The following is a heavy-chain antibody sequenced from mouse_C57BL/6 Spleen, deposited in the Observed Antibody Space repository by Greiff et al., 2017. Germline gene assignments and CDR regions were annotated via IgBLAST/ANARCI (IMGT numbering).Heavy chain of an antibody. CDR3: ARGGDDYTFAY. D-gene: IGHD2-4*01. Sequence: VQLQQSGAELVRPGASVKLSCKASGYTFTDYYINWVKQRPGQGLEWIARIYPGSGNTYYNEKFKGKATLTAEKSSSTAYMQLSSLTSEDSAVYFCARGGDDYTFAYWGQGTLVTVSA. CDR1: GYTFTDYY. V-gene: IGHV1-76*01. J-gene: IGHJ3*01. CDR2: IYPGSGNT.